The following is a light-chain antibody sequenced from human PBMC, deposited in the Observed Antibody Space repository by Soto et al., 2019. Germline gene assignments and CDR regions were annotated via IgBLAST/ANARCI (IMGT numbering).Light chain of an antibody. J-gene: IGKJ2*01. Sequence: EIVMTQSPVALSVSPGESAVLSCRASQSVGRNFAWYQQRPGQAPRVLIYGTSTRATGVPARFSGSGSGTDFTLTISSLQSEDFAVYYCQQYNKWPYTFGQGTRLEIK. CDR2: GTS. CDR1: QSVGRN. V-gene: IGKV3-15*01. CDR3: QQYNKWPYT.